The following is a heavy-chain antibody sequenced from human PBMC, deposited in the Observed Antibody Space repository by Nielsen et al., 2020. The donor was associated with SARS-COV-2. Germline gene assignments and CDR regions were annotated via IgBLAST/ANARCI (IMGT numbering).Heavy chain of an antibody. J-gene: IGHJ5*02. CDR1: GYTFTGYY. CDR2: INPNIGGT. Sequence: ASVKVSCKASGYTFTGYYMHWVRQAPGQGLEWMGRINPNIGGTNYAQKFQGRVTMTRDTSISTAYMEVSRLRSDDTAVYYCARDYGENYGDYKDENWFDPWGQGTLVTVSS. V-gene: IGHV1-2*06. CDR3: ARDYGENYGDYKDENWFDP. D-gene: IGHD4-17*01.